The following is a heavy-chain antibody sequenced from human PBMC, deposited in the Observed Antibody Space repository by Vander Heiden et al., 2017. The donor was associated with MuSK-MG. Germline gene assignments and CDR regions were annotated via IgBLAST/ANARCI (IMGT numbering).Heavy chain of an antibody. Sequence: QVQLVESGGGVVQPGRSLRLSCAASGFTFSSYAMHWVRQAPGKGLEWVAVISYDGSNKYYADSVKGRFTISRDNSKNTLYLQMNSLRAEDTAVYYCARDFSLGGDRNFDYWGQGTLVTVSS. CDR3: ARDFSLGGDRNFDY. J-gene: IGHJ4*02. CDR1: GFTFSSYA. CDR2: ISYDGSNK. D-gene: IGHD4-17*01. V-gene: IGHV3-30*04.